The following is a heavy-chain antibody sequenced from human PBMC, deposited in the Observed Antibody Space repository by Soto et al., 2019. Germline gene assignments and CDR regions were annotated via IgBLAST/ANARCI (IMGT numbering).Heavy chain of an antibody. CDR2: ISGSGVGT. CDR1: GFTFSDCA. V-gene: IGHV3-23*01. Sequence: EVQLLESGGGLVQPGGSLRLSCAASGFTFSDCAMNWVRQAQGKGLEWVSGISGSGVGTYYADSVKGRFTISRDNSKNTLYLQMNSLRAEDTALYYCAKDRGYYDSSGYYEAFDIWGQGTVVTVSS. J-gene: IGHJ3*02. D-gene: IGHD3-22*01. CDR3: AKDRGYYDSSGYYEAFDI.